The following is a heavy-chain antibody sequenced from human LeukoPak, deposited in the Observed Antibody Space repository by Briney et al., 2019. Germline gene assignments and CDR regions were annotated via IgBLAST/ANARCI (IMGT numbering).Heavy chain of an antibody. CDR1: GFPFSNYL. Sequence: GGSLRLSCAASGFPFSNYLMRWVRQAPGKGLEWVANIKQDGSDKYYVGSVKGRFTISRDNAKNSLYLQMNSLRAEDTAVYHCAVYYYGSGSSFDYWGQGTLVTVSS. D-gene: IGHD3-10*01. CDR3: AVYYYGSGSSFDY. J-gene: IGHJ4*02. V-gene: IGHV3-7*01. CDR2: IKQDGSDK.